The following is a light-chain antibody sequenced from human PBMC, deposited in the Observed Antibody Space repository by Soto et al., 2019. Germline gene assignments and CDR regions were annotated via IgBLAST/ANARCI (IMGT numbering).Light chain of an antibody. CDR2: GDT. CDR3: ATWDDSLNGVV. CDR1: SPNIGGNT. J-gene: IGLJ2*01. V-gene: IGLV1-44*01. Sequence: QLVLTQPPSASGTPGQRVTISCSGSSPNIGGNTVNWYQQVPGTAPKLLIHGDTLRPSGVPDRFSGSKSGTPASLAISGLQSEDEAEYYCATWDDSLNGVVFGGGTKVTVL.